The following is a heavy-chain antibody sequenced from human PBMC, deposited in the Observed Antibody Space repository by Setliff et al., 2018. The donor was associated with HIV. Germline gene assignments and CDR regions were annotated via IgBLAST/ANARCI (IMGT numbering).Heavy chain of an antibody. Sequence: ASVKVSCKASGYTFTSYYMHWVRQAPGQGLEWMGIINPSGGSTSYAQKFQGRVTMTRDTSTSTVYMELSSLRSEDTAVYFCARVGGSGSYYNEVYYYYYMDVWGKGTTVTVS. CDR1: GYTFTSYY. V-gene: IGHV1-46*01. D-gene: IGHD3-10*01. J-gene: IGHJ6*03. CDR3: ARVGGSGSYYNEVYYYYYMDV. CDR2: INPSGGST.